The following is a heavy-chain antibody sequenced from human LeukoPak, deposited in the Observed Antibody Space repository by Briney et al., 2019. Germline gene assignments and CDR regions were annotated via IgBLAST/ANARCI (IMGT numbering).Heavy chain of an antibody. CDR1: GGSINNYY. Sequence: PSETLSLTCTVSGGSINNYYWSCIRQPAGKGLEWIGRVYSTGSTYYSPSLKSRVTISVDTSKNQFSLKLSSVTAADTAVYYCARYVAGTSGYFDYWGQGTLVTVSS. CDR2: VYSTGST. J-gene: IGHJ4*02. V-gene: IGHV4-4*07. CDR3: ARYVAGTSGYFDY. D-gene: IGHD6-19*01.